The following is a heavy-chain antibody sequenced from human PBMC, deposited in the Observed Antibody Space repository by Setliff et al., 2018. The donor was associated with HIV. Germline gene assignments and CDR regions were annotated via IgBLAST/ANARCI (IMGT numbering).Heavy chain of an antibody. CDR1: GYTSTSYG. J-gene: IGHJ4*01. D-gene: IGHD2-15*01. CDR2: MTPYSGNT. CDR3: ARVGSYWTQFDY. Sequence: ASVKVSCKASGYTSTSYGINWVRQAAGHGLEWMGWMTPYSGNTGYAQKFQGRVSMTRNTSISTAYMELSSLRSEDTAVYYCARVGSYWTQFDYWGQGTLVTVSS. V-gene: IGHV1-8*02.